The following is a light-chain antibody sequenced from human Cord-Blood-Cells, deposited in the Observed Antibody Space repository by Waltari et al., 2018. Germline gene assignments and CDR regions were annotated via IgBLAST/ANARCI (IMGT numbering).Light chain of an antibody. CDR3: QQLNSYPHT. J-gene: IGKJ2*01. V-gene: IGKV1-9*01. Sequence: IQLTQSPSSLSASVGDRVTITWRASQGISSYLAWYQQKPGKAPKLLIYAASTLQSGVPSRFSGSGSGTDFTLTISSLQPEDFATYYCQQLNSYPHTFGQGTKLEIK. CDR2: AAS. CDR1: QGISSY.